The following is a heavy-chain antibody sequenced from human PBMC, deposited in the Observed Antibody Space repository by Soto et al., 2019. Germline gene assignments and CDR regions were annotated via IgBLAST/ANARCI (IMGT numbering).Heavy chain of an antibody. CDR3: AKRGVDTFGLSY. J-gene: IGHJ4*02. V-gene: IGHV3-74*01. Sequence: EVQLVESGGGLVQPGGSLRLSCAVSGFTFSSFWVHWVRQAPGEGLVWVSRINTDGSSTSYADSVKGRFTISRDNAKNTLYLQRNSLRVEDTAMYYCAKRGVDTFGLSYWGQGILVTVSS. CDR1: GFTFSSFW. CDR2: INTDGSST. D-gene: IGHD3-10*01.